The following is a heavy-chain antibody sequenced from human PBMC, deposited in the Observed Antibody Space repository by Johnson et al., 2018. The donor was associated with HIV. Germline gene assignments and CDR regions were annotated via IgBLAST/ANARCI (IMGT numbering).Heavy chain of an antibody. D-gene: IGHD5-18*01. CDR3: ARESSAGEYSYGII. CDR1: GFTVSSNF. V-gene: IGHV3-66*02. J-gene: IGHJ3*02. CDR2: IYRGGST. Sequence: VQLVESGGGLVQPGGSLRLSCAASGFTVSSNFMTWVRQAPGKGLEWVSVIYRGGSTYYADSVKGRFTISRDNSKNTLYLQMNSLKAEDTAVYYCARESSAGEYSYGIIWGQGTVVTVSS.